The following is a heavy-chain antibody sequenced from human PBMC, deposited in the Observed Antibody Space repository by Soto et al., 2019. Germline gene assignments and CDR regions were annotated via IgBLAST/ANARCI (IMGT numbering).Heavy chain of an antibody. CDR1: GFTFSNAW. CDR3: TTNGGTYYDILTGYPYYFDY. D-gene: IGHD3-9*01. CDR2: IKSKTDGGTT. Sequence: NPGGSLRLSCAASGFTFSNAWMSWVRQAPGKGLEWVGRIKSKTDGGTTDYAAPVKGRFTISRDDSKTLLYLQMNSLKTEDTAVYYCTTNGGTYYDILTGYPYYFDYWGQGTLVTVSS. J-gene: IGHJ4*02. V-gene: IGHV3-15*01.